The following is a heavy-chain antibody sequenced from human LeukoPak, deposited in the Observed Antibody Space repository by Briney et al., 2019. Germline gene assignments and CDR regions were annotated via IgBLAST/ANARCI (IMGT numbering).Heavy chain of an antibody. Sequence: SETLSLTCADYGGSFSGYYWSWIRQPPGKGLEWIGEINHSGSTNYNPSLKSRVTISVDTSKNQFSLKLSSVTAADTAVYYCARGLRGVVVTAIPYYYYYMDVWGKGTTVTVSS. D-gene: IGHD2-21*02. J-gene: IGHJ6*03. CDR3: ARGLRGVVVTAIPYYYYYMDV. CDR1: GGSFSGYY. V-gene: IGHV4-34*01. CDR2: INHSGST.